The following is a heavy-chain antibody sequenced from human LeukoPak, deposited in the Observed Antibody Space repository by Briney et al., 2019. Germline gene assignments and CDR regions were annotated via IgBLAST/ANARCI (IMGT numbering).Heavy chain of an antibody. CDR2: IYYSGST. Sequence: SETLSLTCTVSGGSISSGGYYWSWIRQHPGKGLEWIGYIYYSGSTNYNPSLKSRVTISVDTSKNQFSLKLSSVTAADTAVYYCARGTTDNYDFWSGPDYWGQGTLVTVSS. D-gene: IGHD3-3*01. CDR1: GGSISSGGYY. CDR3: ARGTTDNYDFWSGPDY. V-gene: IGHV4-61*08. J-gene: IGHJ4*02.